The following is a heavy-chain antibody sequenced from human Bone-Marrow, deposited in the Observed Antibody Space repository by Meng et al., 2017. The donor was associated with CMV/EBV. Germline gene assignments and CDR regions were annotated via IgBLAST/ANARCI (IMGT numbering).Heavy chain of an antibody. CDR2: IYSGGST. J-gene: IGHJ4*02. CDR1: GFTFSDYY. Sequence: GESLKISCAASGFTFSDYYMNWVRQAPGKGLEWVSVIYSGGSTYYADSVKGRFTISRDNAKNTLYLQMNSLRAEDTAVYYCARAPWVNWGQGTLVTVSS. D-gene: IGHD4-23*01. CDR3: ARAPWVN. V-gene: IGHV3-66*01.